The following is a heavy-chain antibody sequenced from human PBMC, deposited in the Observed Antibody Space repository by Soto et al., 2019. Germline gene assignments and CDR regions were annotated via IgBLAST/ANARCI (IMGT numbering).Heavy chain of an antibody. CDR1: GGSISSGGYY. CDR3: ARHGYYYDSSGNYYRAAFDI. V-gene: IGHV4-31*03. D-gene: IGHD3-22*01. Sequence: SETLSLTCTVSGGSISSGGYYWSWIRQHPGKGLEWIGYIYYSGSTYYNPSLKSRVTISVDTSKNQFSLKLSSVTAADTAVYYCARHGYYYDSSGNYYRAAFDIWGQGTMVTVSS. CDR2: IYYSGST. J-gene: IGHJ3*02.